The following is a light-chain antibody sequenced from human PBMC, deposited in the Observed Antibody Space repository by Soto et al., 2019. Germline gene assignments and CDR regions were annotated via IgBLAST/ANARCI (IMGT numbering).Light chain of an antibody. CDR3: QQYGSALQT. Sequence: EIVLTQSAGTLSLSPGERATLSCRASQSVRSNFLAWYQQRPGQAPRLLIYGASSRATDIPDRFSGSGSGTDFTLIISRLEPGDCAVYYCQQYGSALQTFGQGTKVEIK. V-gene: IGKV3-20*01. CDR1: QSVRSNF. J-gene: IGKJ1*01. CDR2: GAS.